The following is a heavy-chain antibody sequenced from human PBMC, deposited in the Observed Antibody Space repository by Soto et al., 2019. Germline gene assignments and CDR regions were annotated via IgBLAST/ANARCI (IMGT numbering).Heavy chain of an antibody. J-gene: IGHJ6*02. CDR1: GYTFTSYA. CDR2: INAGNGNT. V-gene: IGHV1-3*01. Sequence: ASVKVSCKASGYTFTSYAMHWVRQAPGQRLEWMGWINAGNGNTKYSQKFKGRVTITRDTSASTAYMELSSLRSEDTAVYYCARRHGYYGPGSYYKGPLYYYYYGMEVWGQGNTVPVSS. CDR3: ARRHGYYGPGSYYKGPLYYYYYGMEV. D-gene: IGHD3-10*01.